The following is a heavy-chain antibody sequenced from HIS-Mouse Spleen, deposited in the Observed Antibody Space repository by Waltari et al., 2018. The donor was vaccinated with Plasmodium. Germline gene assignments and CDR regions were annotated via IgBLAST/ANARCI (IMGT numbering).Heavy chain of an antibody. V-gene: IGHV4-39*07. CDR1: GGSISSSSYY. CDR2: IYYSGSP. D-gene: IGHD3-3*01. CDR3: ASVPYYDFWSGYPF. Sequence: QLQLQESGPGLVKPSETLSLTCTVSGGSISSSSYYWGWIRQPPGKGLDWIGSIYYSGSPYYNPSLKSRVTISVDTSKNQFSLKLSSVTAADTAVYYCASVPYYDFWSGYPFWGQGTLVTVSS. J-gene: IGHJ4*02.